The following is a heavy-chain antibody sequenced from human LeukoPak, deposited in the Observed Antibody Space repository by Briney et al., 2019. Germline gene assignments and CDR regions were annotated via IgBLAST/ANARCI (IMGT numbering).Heavy chain of an antibody. D-gene: IGHD6-13*01. CDR2: ISSNSRYI. CDR3: ARVAEAAAFDP. J-gene: IGHJ5*02. Sequence: GGSLRLSCAASGFTLSTYSMKWVGQAPGKGLEGVSSISSNSRYIYYADSMRGRFTISRHNAKNSLYLQMNSLNPEDTAVYYCARVAEAAAFDPWGQGTLVTVSS. V-gene: IGHV3-21*06. CDR1: GFTLSTYS.